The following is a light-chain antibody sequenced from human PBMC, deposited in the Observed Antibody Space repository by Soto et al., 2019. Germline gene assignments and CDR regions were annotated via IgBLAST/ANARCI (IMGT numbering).Light chain of an antibody. V-gene: IGKV3-15*01. CDR3: QQYENWPQLT. CDR2: GAS. J-gene: IGKJ4*01. CDR1: QSVGGD. Sequence: ERVMTQSPATLSVSPGERATLSCRASQSVGGDLAWYQQKPGQAPRLLIYGASSRAPGIPDRFSGSGSGTEFTLTLRRLQSEDSAVYYCQQYENWPQLTFGGGTKVEIK.